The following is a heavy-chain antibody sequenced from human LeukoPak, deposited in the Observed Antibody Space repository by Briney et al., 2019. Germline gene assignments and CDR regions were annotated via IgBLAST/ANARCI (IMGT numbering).Heavy chain of an antibody. CDR2: IKQDGREK. J-gene: IGHJ4*02. V-gene: IGHV3-7*01. Sequence: PGGSLRLSCAASGFTFSTYWMSWVRQAPGKGLEWVANIKQDGREKYYVDSVKGRFTISRENAKNSLYPQMNSLRAEGTAVYYCAGVRCSSNSCFPDYWGQGTLVTVSS. CDR1: GFTFSTYW. D-gene: IGHD2-2*01. CDR3: AGVRCSSNSCFPDY.